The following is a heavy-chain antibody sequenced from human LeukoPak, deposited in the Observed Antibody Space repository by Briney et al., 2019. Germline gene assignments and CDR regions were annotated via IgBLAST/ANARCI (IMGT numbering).Heavy chain of an antibody. CDR3: ARGSSDIVVVPAATLNWFDP. V-gene: IGHV5-51*01. D-gene: IGHD2-2*01. CDR2: IYPGDSDT. CDR1: GYSFTSYW. J-gene: IGHJ5*02. Sequence: GESLKISCKGSGYSFTSYWIGWVRQMPGKGLEWMGIIYPGDSDTRYSPSFQGQVTISADKSISTAYLQWSSLKASDTAMYYCARGSSDIVVVPAATLNWFDPWGQGTLVTVSS.